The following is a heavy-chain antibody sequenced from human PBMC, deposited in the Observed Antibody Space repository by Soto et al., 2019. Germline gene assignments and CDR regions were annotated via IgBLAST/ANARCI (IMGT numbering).Heavy chain of an antibody. Sequence: GGSLRLSCAASGFTFSSYAMHWVRQAPGKGLEWVAVISYDGSNKYYADSVKGRFTISRDNSKNTLYLQMNSLRAEDTAVYYCAREAAGIYYFDYWGQGTLVTVSS. J-gene: IGHJ4*02. CDR3: AREAAGIYYFDY. CDR2: ISYDGSNK. D-gene: IGHD6-19*01. CDR1: GFTFSSYA. V-gene: IGHV3-30-3*01.